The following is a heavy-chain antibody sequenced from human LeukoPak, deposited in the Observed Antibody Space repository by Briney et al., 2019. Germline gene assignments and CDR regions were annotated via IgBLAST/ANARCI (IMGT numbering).Heavy chain of an antibody. CDR3: ARQLGYCSSTSCYADKVDY. CDR2: IYYSGST. Sequence: SETLSLTCTVSGGSISSSSYYWGWIRQPPGKGLEWTGSIYYSGSTYYNPSLKGRVTIDTSKNQFSLKLSSVTAADTAVYYCARQLGYCSSTSCYADKVDYWGQGTLVTVSS. J-gene: IGHJ4*02. V-gene: IGHV4-39*01. D-gene: IGHD2-2*01. CDR1: GGSISSSSYY.